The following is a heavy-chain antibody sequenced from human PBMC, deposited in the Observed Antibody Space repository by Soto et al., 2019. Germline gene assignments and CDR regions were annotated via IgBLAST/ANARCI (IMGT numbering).Heavy chain of an antibody. V-gene: IGHV4-30-2*01. Sequence: SETLSLTCAVSGGSISSGGYSWSWIRQPPGKGLEWIGYIYHSGSTYYNPSLKSRVTISVDRSKNQFSLKLSSVTAADTAVYYCARGDVGTYNWFDPWGQGTLVTVSS. D-gene: IGHD1-1*01. CDR3: ARGDVGTYNWFDP. J-gene: IGHJ5*02. CDR2: IYHSGST. CDR1: GGSISSGGYS.